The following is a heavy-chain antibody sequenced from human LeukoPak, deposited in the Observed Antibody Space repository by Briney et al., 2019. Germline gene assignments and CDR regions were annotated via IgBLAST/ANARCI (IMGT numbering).Heavy chain of an antibody. CDR2: ISSSSSYI. D-gene: IGHD3-10*01. Sequence: GGSLRLSCAASGLTFSSYSMNWVRQAPGKGLEWVSSISSSSSYIYYADSVKGRFTISRDNAKNSLYLQMNSLRAEDTAVYYCARGLQLLWFGEIGYWGQATLVTVSS. CDR1: GLTFSSYS. J-gene: IGHJ4*02. V-gene: IGHV3-21*01. CDR3: ARGLQLLWFGEIGY.